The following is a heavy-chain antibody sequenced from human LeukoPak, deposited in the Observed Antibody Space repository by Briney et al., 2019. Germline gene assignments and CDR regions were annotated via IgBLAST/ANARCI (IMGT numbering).Heavy chain of an antibody. V-gene: IGHV4-59*08. Sequence: SETLSLTRSVSGGSISPYYWSWIRQPPGKGLEWIGYIYSSGSANYNPSLKSRVTISVDTSKNHFSLKLSFVTAADTAVYYCARMGGYSGYATHWGQGTLVTVSS. CDR1: GGSISPYY. CDR3: ARMGGYSGYATH. D-gene: IGHD5-12*01. J-gene: IGHJ4*02. CDR2: IYSSGSA.